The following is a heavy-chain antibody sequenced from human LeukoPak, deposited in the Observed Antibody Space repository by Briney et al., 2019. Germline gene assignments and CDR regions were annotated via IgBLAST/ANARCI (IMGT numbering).Heavy chain of an antibody. V-gene: IGHV3-23*01. Sequence: GGSLRLSCAASQFTFSNYAMSWVRQAPGKGLEWVSAISGSGNTTYFGDSVTGRFTISRDNPKNPVYLQMNSLSAEDTAVYYCAKGPAPYCSGGSCYSPHWYFDLWGRGTLVTVSS. D-gene: IGHD2-15*01. CDR1: QFTFSNYA. J-gene: IGHJ2*01. CDR3: AKGPAPYCSGGSCYSPHWYFDL. CDR2: ISGSGNTT.